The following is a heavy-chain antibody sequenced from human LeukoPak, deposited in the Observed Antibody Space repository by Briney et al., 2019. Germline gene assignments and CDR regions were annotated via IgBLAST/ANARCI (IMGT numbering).Heavy chain of an antibody. CDR1: GFTFSNDW. V-gene: IGHV3-74*01. J-gene: IGHJ4*03. D-gene: IGHD2-8*02. CDR2: INSDGSRT. CDR3: ARDSAECTGGPCYLVN. Sequence: GGSLRLSCAASGFTFSNDWMHWVRQAPGKGLVWVSRINSDGSRTAYADSVKGRFTISRDNAKNTLYLEMNSLRAEDTAVYYCARDSAECTGGPCYLVNWGQGTLVTVSS.